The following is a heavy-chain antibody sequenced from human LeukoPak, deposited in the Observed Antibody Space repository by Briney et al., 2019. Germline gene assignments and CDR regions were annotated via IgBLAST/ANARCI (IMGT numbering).Heavy chain of an antibody. V-gene: IGHV3-23*01. J-gene: IGHJ4*02. CDR2: IGGSGGVT. Sequence: GGSLRLSCAASGFTFINHAMTWVRRAPGKGLEWVSAIGGSGGVTYYADSVRGRFTISRDNSKNTLYLQMNSLRADDTAVYYCAKDHNDFWSGYPPNWGQGTLVTVSS. CDR1: GFTFINHA. D-gene: IGHD3-3*01. CDR3: AKDHNDFWSGYPPN.